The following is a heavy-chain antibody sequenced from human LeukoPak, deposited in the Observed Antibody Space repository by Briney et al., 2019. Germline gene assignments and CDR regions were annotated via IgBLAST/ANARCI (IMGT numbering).Heavy chain of an antibody. J-gene: IGHJ4*02. CDR1: GFTFDDYA. CDR2: ISGDGGST. CDR3: AEGTASRLALDY. D-gene: IGHD6-19*01. Sequence: GGSLRLSCAASGFTFDDYAMHWVRQAPGKGLEWVSLISGDGGSTYYADSVKGRFTTSRDNSKNSLYLQMNSLRTEDTALYYCAEGTASRLALDYWGQGTLVTVSS. V-gene: IGHV3-43*02.